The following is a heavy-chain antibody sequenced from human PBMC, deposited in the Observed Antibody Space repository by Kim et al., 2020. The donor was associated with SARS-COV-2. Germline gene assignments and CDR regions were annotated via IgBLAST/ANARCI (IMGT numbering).Heavy chain of an antibody. CDR2: ISSSGTT. J-gene: IGHJ4*02. CDR3: TGWEVLGGYYFDY. CDR1: GDSISSGDFY. V-gene: IGHV4-61*02. Sequence: SETLSLTCNVSGDSISSGDFYWSWVRQPAGKGLEWIGRISSSGTTIYIPSLKSRVTISMDTSRNQFSLELNSVTAADTAVYYCTGWEVLGGYYFDYWGQGILVTVSS. D-gene: IGHD1-26*01.